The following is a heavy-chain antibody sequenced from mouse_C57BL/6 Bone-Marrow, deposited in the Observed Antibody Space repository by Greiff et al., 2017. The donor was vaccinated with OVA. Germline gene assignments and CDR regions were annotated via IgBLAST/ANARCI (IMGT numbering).Heavy chain of an antibody. CDR3: ARSPDYGSSPWYFDV. Sequence: VQLQQPGAELVRPGSSVKLSCKASGYTFTSYWMHWVKQRPIQGLEWIGNIDPSDSETHYNQKFKDKSTLTVDKSSSTAYMQLSSLTSEDSAVYYCARSPDYGSSPWYFDVWGTGTTVTVSS. CDR2: IDPSDSET. J-gene: IGHJ1*03. V-gene: IGHV1-52*01. D-gene: IGHD1-1*01. CDR1: GYTFTSYW.